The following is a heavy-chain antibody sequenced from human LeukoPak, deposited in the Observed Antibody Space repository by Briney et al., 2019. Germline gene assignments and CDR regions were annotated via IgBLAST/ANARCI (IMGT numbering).Heavy chain of an antibody. CDR1: GGSITSSGYY. J-gene: IGHJ4*01. V-gene: IGHV4-39*01. CDR3: ARHGFALIQPDMATTESDY. D-gene: IGHD5-24*01. CDR2: IYYGGGT. Sequence: SETLTLTCAVSGGSITSSGYYWAWIRQFPGKGLEWIGSIYYGGGTYYHPSLKSRVTISIDTSRNEFSLKVTSMTAADTAVYYCARHGFALIQPDMATTESDYWGHGTLVTASS.